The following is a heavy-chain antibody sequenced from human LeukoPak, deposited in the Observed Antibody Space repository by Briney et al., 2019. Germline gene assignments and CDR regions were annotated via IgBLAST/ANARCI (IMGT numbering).Heavy chain of an antibody. CDR3: AKAHSSGWYCFEY. Sequence: PGGSLRLSCAASGFTFSSYDMYWVRQAPGKGLEWVAVISNDGSNKYYADSVKGRFTISRDNSKNTLYLQMNSLRADDTAVYYCAKAHSSGWYCFEYWGQGTLVTVSS. CDR1: GFTFSSYD. D-gene: IGHD6-19*01. CDR2: ISNDGSNK. V-gene: IGHV3-30*18. J-gene: IGHJ4*02.